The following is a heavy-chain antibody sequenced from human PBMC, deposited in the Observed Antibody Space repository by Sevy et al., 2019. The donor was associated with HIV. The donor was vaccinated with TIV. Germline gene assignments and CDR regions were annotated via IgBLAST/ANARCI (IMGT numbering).Heavy chain of an antibody. CDR3: ARGGAIGGPAGLGLDH. J-gene: IGHJ4*02. CDR1: GFSFSAYW. CDR2: ISLDGSHI. Sequence: GGSLRLSCAASGFSFSAYWMHWVRQVPGKGLVWVARISLDGSHIDYADSVKGRFTISRDNAKNTLSLQMNSLRGEDTAVYYCARGGAIGGPAGLGLDHWGQGTLVTVSS. D-gene: IGHD2-2*01. V-gene: IGHV3-74*01.